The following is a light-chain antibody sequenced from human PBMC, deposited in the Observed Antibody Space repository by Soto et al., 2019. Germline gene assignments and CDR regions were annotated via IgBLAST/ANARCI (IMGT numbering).Light chain of an antibody. CDR3: QAYDYSLTAFV. CDR2: GNR. V-gene: IGLV1-40*01. CDR1: NSNLGAGYD. Sequence: QSVLTQPPSVSGAPGQRVTISCPGNNSNLGAGYDVHWYQQLPGAAPKLVVFGNRNRPSGVPERFSGSKSGTSASLAITGLQAEDEADYYCQAYDYSLTAFVFGGGTKLTVL. J-gene: IGLJ3*02.